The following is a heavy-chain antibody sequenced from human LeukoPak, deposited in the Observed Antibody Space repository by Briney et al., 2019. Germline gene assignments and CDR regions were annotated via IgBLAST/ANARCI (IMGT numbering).Heavy chain of an antibody. V-gene: IGHV4-30-4*07. J-gene: IGHJ6*03. CDR2: IYYSGTT. CDR1: GGSSSSGGYS. CDR3: ARVRGVPYYHYYMDV. D-gene: IGHD3-10*01. Sequence: PSQTLSLTCAVSGGSSSSGGYSWSWIRQPPGKGLEWIGYIYYSGTTYYNPSLKSRVTISVDTSKNQFSLKLTPVTAADTAVYYCARVRGVPYYHYYMDVWGKGTTVTVSS.